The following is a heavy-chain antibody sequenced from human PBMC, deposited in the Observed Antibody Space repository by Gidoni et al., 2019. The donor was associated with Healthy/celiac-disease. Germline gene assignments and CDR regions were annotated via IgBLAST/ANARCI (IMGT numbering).Heavy chain of an antibody. CDR2: IYTSGST. J-gene: IGHJ4*02. V-gene: IGHV4-61*02. CDR1: GGSISSGSYY. D-gene: IGHD3-10*01. Sequence: QVQLQESGPGLVKHSQTLSLTCTVSGGSISSGSYYWSWIRQPAGKGLEWIGRIYTSGSTNYNPSLKSRVTMSVDTSKNQFSLKLSSVTAADTAVYYCARGPGFFDYWGQGTLVTVSS. CDR3: ARGPGFFDY.